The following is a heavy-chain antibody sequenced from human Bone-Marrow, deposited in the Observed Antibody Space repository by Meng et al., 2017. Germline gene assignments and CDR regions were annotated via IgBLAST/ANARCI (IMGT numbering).Heavy chain of an antibody. D-gene: IGHD4-17*01. CDR1: GFTFSSYA. CDR3: AKDLVPHDYGAFPFDP. CDR2: ISYDGSNK. Sequence: GESLKISCAASGFTFSSYAMHWVRQAPGKGLEWVAVISYDGSNKYYADSVKGRFTISRDNSKNTLYLQMNSLRAEDTAVYYCAKDLVPHDYGAFPFDPWGQGTLVTVSS. J-gene: IGHJ5*02. V-gene: IGHV3-30*07.